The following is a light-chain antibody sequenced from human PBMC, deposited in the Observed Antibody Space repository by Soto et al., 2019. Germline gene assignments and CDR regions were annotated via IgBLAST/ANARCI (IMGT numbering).Light chain of an antibody. CDR3: CSYAGSYRDV. V-gene: IGLV2-11*01. CDR2: DVS. J-gene: IGLJ1*01. Sequence: QSALTQPRSVSGSPGQSVTISCTGTSSDVGGYNYVSWHQQHPGKAPKLMIYDVSKRPSGVPDRFSGSKSGNTASLTISGLQAEDEADYYCCSYAGSYRDVFGTGTKLTVL. CDR1: SSDVGGYNY.